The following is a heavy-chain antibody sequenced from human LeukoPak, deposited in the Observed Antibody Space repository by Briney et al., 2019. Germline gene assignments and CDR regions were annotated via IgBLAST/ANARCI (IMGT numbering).Heavy chain of an antibody. J-gene: IGHJ4*02. D-gene: IGHD2-15*01. Sequence: SETLSLTCAVYGGSFSGYYWNWIRQSPGKGLEWIGEINQSGSTSYNPSLKSRVTISVDTSKNHFSLKMSYVTAADTGVYYCARGYCRDYICQVFPYWGQGTLVTVSS. CDR3: ARGYCRDYICQVFPY. CDR1: GGSFSGYY. V-gene: IGHV4-34*01. CDR2: INQSGST.